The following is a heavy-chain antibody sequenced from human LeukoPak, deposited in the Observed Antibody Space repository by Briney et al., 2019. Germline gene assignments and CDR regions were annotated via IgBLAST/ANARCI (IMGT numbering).Heavy chain of an antibody. CDR2: ISWNSGNI. CDR1: GFSFDDYA. D-gene: IGHD5-18*01. CDR3: AKDTRGYSYGSYYDY. J-gene: IGHJ4*02. V-gene: IGHV3-9*01. Sequence: GGSLRLSCAASGFSFDDYAMHWVRQAPGKGLEWVSGISWNSGNIGYADSVKGRFTISKDNAKNSLYLQMNSLRADDTALYYCAKDTRGYSYGSYYDYWGQGTLVTVSS.